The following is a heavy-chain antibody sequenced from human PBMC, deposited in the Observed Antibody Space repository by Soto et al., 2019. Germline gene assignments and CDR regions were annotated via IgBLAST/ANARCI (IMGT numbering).Heavy chain of an antibody. CDR3: ARDLHLILGDYFDY. CDR2: IKQDGSEK. CDR1: GFTFSSYW. Sequence: GGSLRLSCAASGFTFSSYWMSWVRQAPGKGLEWVANIKQDGSEKYYVDSVKGRFTISRDNAKNSLYLQMNSLRAEDTAVYYCARDLHLILGDYFDYWGQGTLVTVSS. V-gene: IGHV3-7*01. J-gene: IGHJ4*02. D-gene: IGHD2-15*01.